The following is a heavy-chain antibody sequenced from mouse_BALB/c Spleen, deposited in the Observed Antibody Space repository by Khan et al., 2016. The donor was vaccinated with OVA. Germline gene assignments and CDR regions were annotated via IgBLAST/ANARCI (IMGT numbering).Heavy chain of an antibody. D-gene: IGHD3-3*01. CDR2: ISYSGST. CDR3: ARGRAY. CDR1: GYSITSDYA. V-gene: IGHV3-2*02. J-gene: IGHJ3*01. Sequence: EVKLLESGPGLVKPSQSLSLTCTVTGYSITSDYAWNWIRQFPGNKLEWMGYISYSGSTSYTPSFKSRISITRDTSKNQFFLQLNSVTTEDTATDDCARGRAYWGQGTLVTVSA.